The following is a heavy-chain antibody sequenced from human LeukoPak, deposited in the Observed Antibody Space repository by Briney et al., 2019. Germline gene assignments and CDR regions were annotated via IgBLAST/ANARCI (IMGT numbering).Heavy chain of an antibody. D-gene: IGHD2-21*01. V-gene: IGHV1-18*01. Sequence: GASVKVSCKASGYTFTSYGISWVRQAPGQGLEWMGWISAYNGNTNYAQKLQGRVAMTTDTSTSTAYMELRSLRSDDTAVYYCARQEASLWSDAFDIWGQGTMVTVSS. CDR3: ARQEASLWSDAFDI. CDR1: GYTFTSYG. CDR2: ISAYNGNT. J-gene: IGHJ3*02.